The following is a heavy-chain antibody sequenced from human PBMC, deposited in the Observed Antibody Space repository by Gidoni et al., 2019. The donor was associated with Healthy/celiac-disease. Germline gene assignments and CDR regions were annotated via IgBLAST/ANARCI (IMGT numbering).Heavy chain of an antibody. CDR1: GGSFSGYY. D-gene: IGHD6-19*01. Sequence: QVQLQQWGAGLLKPSETLSLTCAVYGGSFSGYYWSWIRQPPGKGLEWIGEINHSGSTNYNPSLKSRVTISVDTSKNQFSLKLSSVTAADTAVYYCARSRPYSSGPGFDPWGQGTLVTVSS. V-gene: IGHV4-34*01. CDR2: INHSGST. CDR3: ARSRPYSSGPGFDP. J-gene: IGHJ5*02.